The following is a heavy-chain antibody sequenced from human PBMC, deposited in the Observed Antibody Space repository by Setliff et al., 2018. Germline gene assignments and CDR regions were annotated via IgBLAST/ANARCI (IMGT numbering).Heavy chain of an antibody. CDR2: IYTSWST. CDR1: GDSISSRTYY. V-gene: IGHV4-61*09. D-gene: IGHD6-19*01. CDR3: ARREIAVAGDPFEP. J-gene: IGHJ4*02. Sequence: SETLSLTCTVSGDSISSRTYYWSWIRQPAGKGLEWIGHIYTSWSTNYNPSLKSRLTISVDKSKNQFSLSLTSVTAADTAVYYCARREIAVAGDPFEPWGQGTLVTVSS.